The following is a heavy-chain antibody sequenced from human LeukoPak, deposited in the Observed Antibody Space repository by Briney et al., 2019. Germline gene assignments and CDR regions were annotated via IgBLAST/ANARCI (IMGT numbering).Heavy chain of an antibody. CDR3: AREAYSSKWYADY. CDR2: ITSSGSSV. Sequence: GGSLRLSCAASGFTFSDYYMIWIRQAPGKGLEWISHITSSGSSVYYADSVKGRFTIARDNAKNALYLQMNSLRAEDTAVYYCAREAYSSKWYADYWGQGTLVTVSS. V-gene: IGHV3-11*01. D-gene: IGHD2-2*01. CDR1: GFTFSDYY. J-gene: IGHJ4*02.